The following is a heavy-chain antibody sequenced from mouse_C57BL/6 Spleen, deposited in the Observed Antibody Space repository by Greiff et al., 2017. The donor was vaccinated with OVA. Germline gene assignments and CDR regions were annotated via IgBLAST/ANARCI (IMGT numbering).Heavy chain of an antibody. CDR3: ARGGITTKGYYAMDY. CDR1: GFTFSDYG. Sequence: EVKLVESGGGLVKPGGSLKLSCAASGFTFSDYGMHWVRQAPETGLEWVAYISSGSSTIYYADTVKGRFTISSDNAKNTLFLQMTSLRSEDTAMYYCARGGITTKGYYAMDYWGQGTSVTVSS. V-gene: IGHV5-17*01. D-gene: IGHD2-4*01. J-gene: IGHJ4*01. CDR2: ISSGSSTI.